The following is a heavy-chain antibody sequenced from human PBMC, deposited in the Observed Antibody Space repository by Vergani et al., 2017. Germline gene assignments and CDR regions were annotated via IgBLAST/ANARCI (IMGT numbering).Heavy chain of an antibody. CDR2: IYHSGST. Sequence: QVQLQESGPGLVKPPGTLSLTCAVSGGSISSSNWWSWVRQPPGKGLEWIGEIYHSGSTNYNPSLKSRVTISVDKSKNQFSLKWSSVTAADTAVYYCAREKTTVVTPGAFDIWGQGTMVTVSS. CDR1: GGSISSSNW. D-gene: IGHD4-23*01. CDR3: AREKTTVVTPGAFDI. J-gene: IGHJ3*02. V-gene: IGHV4-4*03.